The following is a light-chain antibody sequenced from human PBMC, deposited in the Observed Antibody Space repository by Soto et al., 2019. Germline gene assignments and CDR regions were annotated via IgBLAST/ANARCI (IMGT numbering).Light chain of an antibody. Sequence: QSALTQYPSTSGTPGQSVSISCSGSGSNIGNNYVFWYQRVPGTAPKLLISRNDQRPSGVPDRFSGSKSGTSASLAISGLRSEDDADYYCASWDDGVSGGVFGGGTKLTVL. J-gene: IGLJ3*02. CDR1: GSNIGNNY. CDR2: RND. CDR3: ASWDDGVSGGV. V-gene: IGLV1-47*01.